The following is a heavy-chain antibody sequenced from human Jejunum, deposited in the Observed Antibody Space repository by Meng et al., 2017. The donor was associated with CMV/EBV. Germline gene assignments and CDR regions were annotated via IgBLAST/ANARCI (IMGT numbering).Heavy chain of an antibody. CDR2: IYLSGNN. V-gene: IGHV4-38-2*02. Sequence: CTVSGYSISSGYHWDWIRQPPGKGLEWMGSIYLSGNNIYNPSLKSRVTISVDTSKNQFSLKLSSVTAADTAVYYCARHSATAGDYWGQGTRVTVSS. D-gene: IGHD5-18*01. CDR1: GYSISSGYH. J-gene: IGHJ4*02. CDR3: ARHSATAGDY.